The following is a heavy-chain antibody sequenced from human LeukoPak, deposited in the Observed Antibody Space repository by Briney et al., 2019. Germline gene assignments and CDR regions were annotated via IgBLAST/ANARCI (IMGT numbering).Heavy chain of an antibody. D-gene: IGHD3-10*01. V-gene: IGHV4-4*09. Sequence: SETLSLTCSVSGGSISSYYWSWIRQPPGKGLEWIGYIYTSGCTNYNPSLKSRVTISVDTSKNQFSLKLSSVTAADTTVYYCARSRGLLWFGETLYAFDIWGQGTMVTVSS. J-gene: IGHJ3*02. CDR3: ARSRGLLWFGETLYAFDI. CDR2: IYTSGCT. CDR1: GGSISSYY.